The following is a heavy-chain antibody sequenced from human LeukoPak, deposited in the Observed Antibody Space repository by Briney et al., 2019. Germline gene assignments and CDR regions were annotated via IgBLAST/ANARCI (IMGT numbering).Heavy chain of an antibody. Sequence: GGSLRLSCAASGFTFSSYAMHWVRQAPGKGLEWVAVISYDGSNKYYADSVKGRFTISRDNSKNTLYLQMNSLRAEDTAVYYCARAGIAAAGTRPCDYWGQGTLVTVSS. J-gene: IGHJ4*02. CDR1: GFTFSSYA. CDR3: ARAGIAAAGTRPCDY. CDR2: ISYDGSNK. D-gene: IGHD6-13*01. V-gene: IGHV3-30-3*01.